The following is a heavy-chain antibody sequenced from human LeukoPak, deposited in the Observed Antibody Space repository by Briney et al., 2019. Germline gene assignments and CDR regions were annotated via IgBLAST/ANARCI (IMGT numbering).Heavy chain of an antibody. V-gene: IGHV3-53*01. J-gene: IGHJ4*02. Sequence: GGSLRLSCVASGFAVNTYYTSWVRQAPGKGLEWVAILHSDYSTYYADSVKGRFTISRDNSKNTLYLQMNSLRAEDTAVYYCAKDRHIVVVTAINWGQGTLVTVSS. CDR1: GFAVNTYY. D-gene: IGHD2-21*02. CDR2: LHSDYST. CDR3: AKDRHIVVVTAIN.